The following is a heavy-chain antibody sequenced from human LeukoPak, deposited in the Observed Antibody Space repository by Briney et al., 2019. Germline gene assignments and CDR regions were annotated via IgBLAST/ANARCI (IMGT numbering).Heavy chain of an antibody. CDR2: ITSSSSYT. D-gene: IGHD6-13*01. J-gene: IGHJ4*02. CDR1: GFTFSSYT. CDR3: ARVWGQLVDF. V-gene: IGHV3-21*01. Sequence: GGSLRLSCAASGFTFSSYTMNWVRQAPGQGQEWVSSITSSSSYTYYADSVKGRFTISRDNAKNTLYLQMNSLRAEDTAVYYCARVWGQLVDFWGQGTLLTVSS.